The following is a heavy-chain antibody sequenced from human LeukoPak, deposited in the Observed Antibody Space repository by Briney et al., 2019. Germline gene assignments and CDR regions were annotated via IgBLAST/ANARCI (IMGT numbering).Heavy chain of an antibody. J-gene: IGHJ4*02. V-gene: IGHV4-59*08. D-gene: IGHD2/OR15-2a*01. CDR2: INYRGST. Sequence: PSETLSLTCTVSGGSISSYYWSWIRQPPGKGLEWIGSINYRGSTHCNPSLKSRVTISVDTSKNQFSLKLSSVTAADTAVYYCASNSPANDYWGQGTLVTVSS. CDR3: ASNSPANDY. CDR1: GGSISSYY.